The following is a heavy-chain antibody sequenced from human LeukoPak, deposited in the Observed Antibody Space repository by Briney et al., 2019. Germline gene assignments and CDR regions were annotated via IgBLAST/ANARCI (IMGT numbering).Heavy chain of an antibody. CDR1: GFTFSDYY. CDR2: ISSSGSTI. D-gene: IGHD2-2*02. V-gene: IGHV3-11*01. J-gene: IGHJ6*02. CDR3: AKLMEGAIYYYYGMGV. Sequence: GGSLRLSCAASGFTFSDYYMSWIRQAPGKGLEWVSYISSSGSTIYYADSVKGRFTISRDNAKNSLYLQMNSLRAEDTAVYYCAKLMEGAIYYYYGMGVWGQGTTVTVSS.